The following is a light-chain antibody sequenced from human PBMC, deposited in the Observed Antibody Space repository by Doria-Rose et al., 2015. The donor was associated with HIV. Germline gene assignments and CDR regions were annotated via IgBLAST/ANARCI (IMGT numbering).Light chain of an antibody. V-gene: IGKV3-20*01. Sequence: DIVMTQSPGTLSLSPGERATLSCRASQSFSSTYLAWYQQKPGQAPSLLIYDGSNRATGIPDRFSASGSGTDFPLTINRLEPEDFALYYCHQYGTSWTFGQGTKVEI. CDR2: DGS. J-gene: IGKJ1*01. CDR3: HQYGTSWT. CDR1: QSFSSTY.